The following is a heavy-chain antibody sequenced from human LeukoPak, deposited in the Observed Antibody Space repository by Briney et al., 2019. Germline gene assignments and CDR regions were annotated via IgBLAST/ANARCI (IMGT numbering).Heavy chain of an antibody. CDR3: ARAPPDKRYYYYYYMDV. CDR1: GFAFSSYG. Sequence: GGSLRLSCAASGFAFSSYGMHWVRQAPGKGLEWVAFIRYDGSNKYYADSVKGRFTISRDNSKNTLYLQMNSLRAEDTAVYYCARAPPDKRYYYYYYMDVWGKGTTVTVSS. J-gene: IGHJ6*03. D-gene: IGHD5-24*01. CDR2: IRYDGSNK. V-gene: IGHV3-30*02.